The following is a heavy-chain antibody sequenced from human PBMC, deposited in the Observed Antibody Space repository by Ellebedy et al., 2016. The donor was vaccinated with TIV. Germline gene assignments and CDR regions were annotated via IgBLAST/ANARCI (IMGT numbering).Heavy chain of an antibody. J-gene: IGHJ4*02. CDR3: ASTNWNDARFDY. CDR2: INHSGST. CDR1: GGSFSGYY. D-gene: IGHD1-20*01. Sequence: SETLSLXXAVYGGSFSGYYWSWIRQPPGKGLEWIGEINHSGSTNYNPSLKSRVTMSVDTSKNQFSLKLRSVTAADTAVYYCASTNWNDARFDYWGQGTLVTVSS. V-gene: IGHV4-34*01.